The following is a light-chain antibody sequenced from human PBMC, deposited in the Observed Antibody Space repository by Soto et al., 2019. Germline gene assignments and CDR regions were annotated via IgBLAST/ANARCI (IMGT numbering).Light chain of an antibody. CDR1: HSVNSH. CDR2: GAS. Sequence: MTLNPATLFVSPGERVTLSFRTSHSVNSHVAWYQQKPGQAPRLLLYGASTRATGIPVRFSGSGFGTEFTLTISSLQSEDIAVYYCEQYKNWPLFGHGTRLEIK. J-gene: IGKJ5*01. CDR3: EQYKNWPL. V-gene: IGKV3-15*01.